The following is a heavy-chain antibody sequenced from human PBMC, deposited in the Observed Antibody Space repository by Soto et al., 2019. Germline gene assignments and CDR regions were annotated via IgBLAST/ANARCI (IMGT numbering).Heavy chain of an antibody. CDR2: INPNSGDT. CDR3: AKGGAIVAAGTRVYLYNAMDV. J-gene: IGHJ6*02. V-gene: IGHV1-2*02. CDR1: GYTFTGYY. D-gene: IGHD1-26*01. Sequence: QVQLVQSGTEVKRPGDSVKVSCKASGYTFTGYYVHWVRQAPGQGLEWMGWINPNSGDTYLATRFQGRVPMNRDTSIGTAYMELRGLTSDDTAEYYCAKGGAIVAAGTRVYLYNAMDVSGQGTTVTVSS.